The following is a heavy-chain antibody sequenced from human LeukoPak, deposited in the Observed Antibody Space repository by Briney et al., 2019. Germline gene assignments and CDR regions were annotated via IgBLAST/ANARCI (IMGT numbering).Heavy chain of an antibody. CDR3: ARDRDYSLDY. CDR2: IRHDGRVI. D-gene: IGHD4-11*01. Sequence: PGGSLRLSCGEPGFTFTAPAMDWVRQTPGKGLEWVAYIRHDGRVIFYAEALKGRFTISRDNSKKTMYLHMNTLRNEDTALYNSARDRDYSLDYWGQGTLVTVSP. CDR1: GFTFTAPA. J-gene: IGHJ4*02. V-gene: IGHV3-30*02.